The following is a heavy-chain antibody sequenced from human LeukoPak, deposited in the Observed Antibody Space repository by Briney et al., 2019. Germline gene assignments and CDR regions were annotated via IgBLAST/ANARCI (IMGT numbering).Heavy chain of an antibody. V-gene: IGHV3-9*01. D-gene: IGHD3-10*01. Sequence: GGSLRLSCAASGFTFDDYGMHWVRQLPGKGLEGVSGINWKSDSIAYAVSVRGRFTISRDNAKNALYLQMNNLRADDTALYYCARARGETTSYYFYLDVWGRGTTVTVSS. J-gene: IGHJ6*03. CDR1: GFTFDDYG. CDR2: INWKSDSI. CDR3: ARARGETTSYYFYLDV.